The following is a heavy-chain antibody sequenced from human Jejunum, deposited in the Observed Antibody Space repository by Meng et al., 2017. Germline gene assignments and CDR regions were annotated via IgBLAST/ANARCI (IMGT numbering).Heavy chain of an antibody. V-gene: IGHV4-34*02. CDR2: INYGGGT. J-gene: IGHJ1*01. CDR3: TTDRVETTLLQFHH. CDR1: GGSFSDYY. Sequence: QVQLQQWGAGLLKPSETLSLTCAVYGGSFSDYYWTWIRQPPGKRLEWIGEINYGGGTNYNPSLRSRVTISIDTSRDQFSLRLSSVTAADTAVYYCTTDRVETTLLQFHHWGQGTLVTISS. D-gene: IGHD5-18*01.